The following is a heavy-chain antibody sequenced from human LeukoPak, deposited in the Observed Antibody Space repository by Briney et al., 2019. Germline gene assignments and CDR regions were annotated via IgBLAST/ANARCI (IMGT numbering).Heavy chain of an antibody. Sequence: GGSLRLSCAASGFTFSSYSMKWVRQAPGKGLEWISYITSSSSTTYYADSVKGRFSISRDNAKDSLYLQMNSLRAEDTAVYYCARDEWSGTPYYFDYWGQGTLVTVSS. D-gene: IGHD3-10*01. CDR2: ITSSSSTT. CDR1: GFTFSSYS. J-gene: IGHJ4*02. CDR3: ARDEWSGTPYYFDY. V-gene: IGHV3-48*01.